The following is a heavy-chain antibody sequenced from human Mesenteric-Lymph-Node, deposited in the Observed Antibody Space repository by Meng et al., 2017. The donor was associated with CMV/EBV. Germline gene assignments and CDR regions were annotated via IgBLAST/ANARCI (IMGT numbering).Heavy chain of an antibody. CDR2: IYSGGRT. CDR3: ARDTYGLDV. CDR1: GFMFSNYW. Sequence: GESLKISCAASGFMFSNYWMSWVRQAPGKGLEWVSIIYSGGRTYYADSVKGRFTISRDNSRNTLHLQMNSLRAEDTAVYYCARDTYGLDVWGQGTTVTVSS. V-gene: IGHV3-53*01. J-gene: IGHJ6*02.